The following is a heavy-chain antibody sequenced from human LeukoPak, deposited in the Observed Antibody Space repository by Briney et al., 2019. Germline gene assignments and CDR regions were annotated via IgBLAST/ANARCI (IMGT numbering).Heavy chain of an antibody. J-gene: IGHJ4*02. Sequence: GGSLRLSCAASGFTFSNAWMSWVRQAPGKGLEWFGRIKSKTDGGTTDYAAPVKGRFTISRDDSKNTPSQRIKCLKTEDTALYYCTTDQVIYWGQGTLVTVSS. CDR1: GFTFSNAW. CDR2: IKSKTDGGTT. V-gene: IGHV3-15*01. CDR3: TTDQVIY. D-gene: IGHD2-21*01.